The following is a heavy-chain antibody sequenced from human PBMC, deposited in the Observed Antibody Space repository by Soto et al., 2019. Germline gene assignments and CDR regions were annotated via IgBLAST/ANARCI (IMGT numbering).Heavy chain of an antibody. Sequence: PSETLSLTCTVSGGSVSSGSYYWSWIRQPPGKGLEWIGYIYYSGSTNYNPSLKSRVTISVDTSKNQFSLKLSSVTAADTAVYYCARDTPIYYDRSFAFDIWGQGTMVTVPS. CDR1: GGSVSSGSYY. CDR3: ARDTPIYYDRSFAFDI. J-gene: IGHJ3*02. V-gene: IGHV4-61*01. CDR2: IYYSGST. D-gene: IGHD3-22*01.